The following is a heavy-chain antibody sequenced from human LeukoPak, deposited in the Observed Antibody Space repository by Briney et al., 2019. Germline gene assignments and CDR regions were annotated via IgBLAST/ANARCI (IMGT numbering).Heavy chain of an antibody. V-gene: IGHV3-21*01. D-gene: IGHD6-13*01. CDR2: ISSSSSYI. CDR3: ARSRIAAAGTEWFDP. Sequence: GGPLRLSCAASGFTFSSYSMNWVRQAPGRGLEWVSSISSSSSYIYYADPVKGRFTISRDNAKNSLYLQMNSLRGEDTAVYYCARSRIAAAGTEWFDPWGQGTLVTVSS. CDR1: GFTFSSYS. J-gene: IGHJ5*02.